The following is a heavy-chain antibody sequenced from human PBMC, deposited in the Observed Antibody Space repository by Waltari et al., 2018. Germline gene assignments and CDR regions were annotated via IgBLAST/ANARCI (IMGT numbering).Heavy chain of an antibody. Sequence: QVQLQQWGAGLLKPSETLSLTCAVYGGSFSGYYWSWIRQPPGKGLEWIGEINHSGSTNYNPSLKSRVTISVDTSKNQFSLKLSSVTAADTAVYYCATAPLRYFDWLIYWGQGTLVIVSS. CDR1: GGSFSGYY. CDR3: ATAPLRYFDWLIY. V-gene: IGHV4-34*01. CDR2: INHSGST. D-gene: IGHD3-9*01. J-gene: IGHJ4*02.